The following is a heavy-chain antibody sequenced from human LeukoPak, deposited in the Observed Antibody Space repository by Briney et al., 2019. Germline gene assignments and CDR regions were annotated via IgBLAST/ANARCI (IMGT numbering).Heavy chain of an antibody. D-gene: IGHD2-2*01. J-gene: IGHJ4*02. Sequence: PGGSLRLSCAASGFAINSYWMSWVRQAPGKGLEWVANISPDGSDTKHVDFVKGRFTISRDNAENLLYLQMSSLRDEDTAVYYCARGRRDTQYQVFDYWGQGTLVTVSS. CDR2: ISPDGSDT. V-gene: IGHV3-7*01. CDR1: GFAINSYW. CDR3: ARGRRDTQYQVFDY.